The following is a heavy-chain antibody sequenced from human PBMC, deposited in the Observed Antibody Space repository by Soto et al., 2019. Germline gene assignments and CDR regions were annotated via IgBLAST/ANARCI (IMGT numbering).Heavy chain of an antibody. CDR2: IYYSGST. V-gene: IGHV4-59*01. CDR1: GGSISSYY. D-gene: IGHD3-22*01. J-gene: IGHJ5*02. CDR3: ASSYYYDSSGYYFTHFDP. Sequence: ASETLSLTCTVSGGSISSYYWSWIRQPPGKGLEWIGYIYYSGSTNYNPSLKSRVTISVDTSKNQFSLKLSSVTAADTAVYYCASSYYYDSSGYYFTHFDPWGQGTLVTVSS.